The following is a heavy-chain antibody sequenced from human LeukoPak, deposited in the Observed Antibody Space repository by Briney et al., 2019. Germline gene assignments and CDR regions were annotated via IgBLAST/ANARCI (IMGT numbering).Heavy chain of an antibody. D-gene: IGHD2-2*01. CDR1: GFTFSRYA. V-gene: IGHV3-30*04. CDR3: AKDGSSGVVVPAAFGAFDY. Sequence: GGSLRLSCATSGFTFSRYAMHWVRQAPGKGLEWVAVISYDGSNEYYADSVKGRFTISRDNSKNTLYLQMNSLRAEDTAVYYCAKDGSSGVVVPAAFGAFDYWGQGTLVTVSS. J-gene: IGHJ4*02. CDR2: ISYDGSNE.